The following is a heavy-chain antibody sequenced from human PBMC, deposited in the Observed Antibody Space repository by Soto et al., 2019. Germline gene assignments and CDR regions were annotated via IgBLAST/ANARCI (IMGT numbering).Heavy chain of an antibody. D-gene: IGHD6-13*01. J-gene: IGHJ5*02. CDR3: ARDSSSWSIWFDP. CDR1: GFTFSSYA. CDR2: ISYDGSNK. V-gene: IGHV3-30-3*01. Sequence: GGSLRLSCAASGFTFSSYAMHWVRQAPGKGLEWVAVISYDGSNKYYADSVKGRFTISRDNAKNSLYLQMNNLRAEDTAVYYCARDSSSWSIWFDPWGQGTLVTVSS.